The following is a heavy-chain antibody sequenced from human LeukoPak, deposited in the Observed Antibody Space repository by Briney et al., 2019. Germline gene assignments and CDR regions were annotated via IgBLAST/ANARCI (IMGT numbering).Heavy chain of an antibody. V-gene: IGHV1-69*13. CDR1: GGTFSSYA. CDR2: IIPIFGTA. Sequence: SVKVSCKASGGTFSSYAISWVRQAPGQGLEWMGGIIPIFGTANYAQKFQGRVTITAEESTSTAYMELSSLRSEDTAVYYCARDSTRYCSGGSCYSPYYYGMDVWGQGTTVTVSS. D-gene: IGHD2-15*01. CDR3: ARDSTRYCSGGSCYSPYYYGMDV. J-gene: IGHJ6*02.